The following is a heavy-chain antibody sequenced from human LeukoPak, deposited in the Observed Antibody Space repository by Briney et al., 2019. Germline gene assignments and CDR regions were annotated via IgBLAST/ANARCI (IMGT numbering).Heavy chain of an antibody. V-gene: IGHV1-2*06. CDR3: ATFTAPRNAFDL. Sequence: ASVKVSCKASGHSFNAYYIHWVRQAPGQGRQWMGRIDPNSGDTKYTQKFQGRVSITRDTSISTAYMELSRLTSDDTAVYYCATFTAPRNAFDLWGQGTMVTVSS. D-gene: IGHD3-16*01. J-gene: IGHJ3*01. CDR2: IDPNSGDT. CDR1: GHSFNAYY.